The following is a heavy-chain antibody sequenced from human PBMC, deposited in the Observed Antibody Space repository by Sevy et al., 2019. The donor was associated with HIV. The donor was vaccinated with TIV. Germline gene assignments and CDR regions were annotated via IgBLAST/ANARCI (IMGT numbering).Heavy chain of an antibody. CDR1: GFTFSSYG. CDR2: IWYDGSNK. V-gene: IGHV3-33*01. CDR3: ARDPSPLGYFDY. D-gene: IGHD1-26*01. Sequence: GGSLRLSCAASGFTFSSYGMHWVRQAPGKGLEWVAVIWYDGSNKYYADSVKGRFTISRDNSKNTLYLQMNSLRAEDTALYYCARDPSPLGYFDYWGQGTLVTVSS. J-gene: IGHJ4*02.